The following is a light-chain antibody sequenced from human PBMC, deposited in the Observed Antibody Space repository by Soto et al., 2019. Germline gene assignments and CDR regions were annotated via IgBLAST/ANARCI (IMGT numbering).Light chain of an antibody. J-gene: IGKJ2*01. V-gene: IGKV3-15*01. Sequence: EIVLTHSPATLSVSPGEGATLSCRASQSVGSNLAWYQQRPGQPPRLLIYDASTRATDIPARFSGGGSGTEFTLTISSLQSEDFAVYYCQQYNNWPYTFGQGTKLQIK. CDR1: QSVGSN. CDR2: DAS. CDR3: QQYNNWPYT.